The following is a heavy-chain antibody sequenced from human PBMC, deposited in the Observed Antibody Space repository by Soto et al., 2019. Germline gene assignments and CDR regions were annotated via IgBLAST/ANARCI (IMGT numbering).Heavy chain of an antibody. J-gene: IGHJ4*02. CDR3: ARGGAGYYDSSGYHD. D-gene: IGHD3-22*01. Sequence: EVQLVESGGGLVKPGGSLRLSCAASGFTFSSYSMNWVRQAPGKGLEWVSSISSSSSYIYYADSVKGRFTISRDNAKNSLYLQMNSLRAEDTAVYYCARGGAGYYDSSGYHDWGQGTLVTVSS. CDR2: ISSSSSYI. V-gene: IGHV3-21*01. CDR1: GFTFSSYS.